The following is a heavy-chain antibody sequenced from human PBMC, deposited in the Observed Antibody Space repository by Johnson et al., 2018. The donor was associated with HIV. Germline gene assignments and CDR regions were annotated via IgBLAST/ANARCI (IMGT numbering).Heavy chain of an antibody. CDR1: GFTFSSYA. D-gene: IGHD3-10*01. J-gene: IGHJ3*02. CDR2: ISYDGNHK. V-gene: IGHV3-30-3*01. CDR3: ATELLRTEHDAFDI. Sequence: QVQLVESGGGVVQPGRSLRLSCASSGFTFSSYAMHWVRQAPGTGLKWVAVISYDGNHKYYADSVKGRFTISRDNSKNTLYLQMNSLRAEDTAVYYCATELLRTEHDAFDIWGQGTMVTVSS.